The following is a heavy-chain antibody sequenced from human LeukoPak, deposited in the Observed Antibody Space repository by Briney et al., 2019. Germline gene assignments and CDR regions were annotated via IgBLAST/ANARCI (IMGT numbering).Heavy chain of an antibody. Sequence: ASVKVSCKASGYTFTSYGISWVRQAPGQGLEWMGWISAYNGNTNYAQKLQGRVTMTTDTSTSTAYMELRSLRSDDTAVYYCARVFVVGGERRGYFDYWGQGTLVTVSS. D-gene: IGHD2-21*01. CDR1: GYTFTSYG. V-gene: IGHV1-18*01. J-gene: IGHJ4*02. CDR2: ISAYNGNT. CDR3: ARVFVVGGERRGYFDY.